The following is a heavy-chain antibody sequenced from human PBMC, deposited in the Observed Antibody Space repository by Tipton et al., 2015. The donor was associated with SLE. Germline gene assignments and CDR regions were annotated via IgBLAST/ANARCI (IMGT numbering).Heavy chain of an antibody. V-gene: IGHV4-39*01. J-gene: IGHJ3*02. CDR1: SGSISSSSYY. Sequence: TLSLTCTVSSGSISSSSYYCAWIRQPPGKGLEWIGSIYFGGNTYYNPSLKSRVTISEDTSKNQFSLQLNAVTAADTAVYYCARHLPMGKRAFDIWGQGTMVTVSS. CDR2: IYFGGNT. CDR3: ARHLPMGKRAFDI. D-gene: IGHD7-27*01.